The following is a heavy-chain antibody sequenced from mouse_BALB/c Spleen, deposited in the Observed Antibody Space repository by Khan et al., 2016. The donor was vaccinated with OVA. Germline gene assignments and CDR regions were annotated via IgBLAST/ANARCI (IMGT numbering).Heavy chain of an antibody. D-gene: IGHD1-2*01. CDR3: ARVPTIITTALDD. Sequence: EVELVESGGGLVQPGGSLKLSCAASGFTFSSNTMSWVRQTPEKRLEWVAYITNGGGSTYYPDTVKGRFTISRDNAKNTLYLQMSRLKSEDAARYYCARVPTIITTALDDWGQGTAVTVSS. J-gene: IGHJ4*01. CDR2: ITNGGGST. V-gene: IGHV5-12-2*01. CDR1: GFTFSSNT.